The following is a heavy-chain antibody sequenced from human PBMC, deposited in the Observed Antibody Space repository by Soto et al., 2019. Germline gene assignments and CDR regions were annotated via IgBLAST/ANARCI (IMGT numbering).Heavy chain of an antibody. CDR1: GFTFSSYT. Sequence: EVQLLESGGGLVEPGGSRRLSCAASGFTFSSYTMSWVRQAPGKGLEWVSTISGSGSSTYSADSVKGRFTISRDNSKNTLYLQMNSRRVEDTAIYYCAKAWGSDYWGQGTLVTVSS. CDR2: ISGSGSST. CDR3: AKAWGSDY. V-gene: IGHV3-23*01. D-gene: IGHD7-27*01. J-gene: IGHJ4*02.